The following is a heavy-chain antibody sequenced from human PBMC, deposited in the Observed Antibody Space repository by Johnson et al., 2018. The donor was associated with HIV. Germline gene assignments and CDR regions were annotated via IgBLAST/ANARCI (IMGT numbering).Heavy chain of an antibody. Sequence: VQLVESGGGFVKPGGSLRFSCAASGFTFSNAWMNWVRQAPGKGLEWVANIKQDGSEKYYVYAVKGRFTISRDNAKNSMYLQMNSLRVEDTAVYSCASPHLLGAADGNDAFDIWGQGTIVTVSS. J-gene: IGHJ3*02. D-gene: IGHD6-13*01. CDR1: GFTFSNAW. CDR2: IKQDGSEK. CDR3: ASPHLLGAADGNDAFDI. V-gene: IGHV3-7*03.